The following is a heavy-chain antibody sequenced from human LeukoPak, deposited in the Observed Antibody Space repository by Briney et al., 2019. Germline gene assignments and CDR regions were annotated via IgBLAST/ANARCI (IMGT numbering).Heavy chain of an antibody. J-gene: IGHJ4*02. CDR2: ISNDESNK. CDR3: AKVGSGNDYY. CDR1: GFTFSSYG. D-gene: IGHD5-12*01. Sequence: PGRSLRLSCAASGFTFSSYGMHWVRQAPGKGLEWVTVISNDESNKYYADSVKGRFTISRDNSKNMLYLQMNSLRTEDSAVYYCAKVGSGNDYYWGQGTLVTVSS. V-gene: IGHV3-30*18.